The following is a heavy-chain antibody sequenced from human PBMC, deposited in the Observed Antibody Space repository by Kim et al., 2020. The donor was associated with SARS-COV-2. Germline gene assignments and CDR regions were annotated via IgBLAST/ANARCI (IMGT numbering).Heavy chain of an antibody. D-gene: IGHD2-21*02. J-gene: IGHJ3*02. CDR2: ISWNSGSI. CDR3: AKDMRHIVVVTAINAFDI. CDR1: GFTFGDYA. V-gene: IGHV3-9*01. Sequence: GGSLRLSCAASGFTFGDYAMHWVRQAPGKGLEWVSGISWNSGSIGYADSVKGRFTISRDNAKNSLYLQMNSLRAEDTALYYCAKDMRHIVVVTAINAFDIWGQGTMVTVSS.